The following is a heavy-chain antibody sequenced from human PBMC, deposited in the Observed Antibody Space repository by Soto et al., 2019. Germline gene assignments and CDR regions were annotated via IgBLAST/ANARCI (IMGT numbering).Heavy chain of an antibody. CDR2: IYPGDSDT. CDR3: ANTYYYDSSGYYVHAFDI. J-gene: IGHJ3*02. D-gene: IGHD3-22*01. V-gene: IGHV5-51*01. Sequence: PGESLKISCKGSGYSFTSYWIGWVRQMPGKGLEWMGIIYPGDSDTRYSPSFQGQVTISADKSISTAYLQWSSLKASDTAMYYCANTYYYDSSGYYVHAFDIWGQGTMVTVS. CDR1: GYSFTSYW.